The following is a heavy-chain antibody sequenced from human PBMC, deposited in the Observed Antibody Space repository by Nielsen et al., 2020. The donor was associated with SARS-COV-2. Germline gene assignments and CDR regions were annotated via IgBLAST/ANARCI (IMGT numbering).Heavy chain of an antibody. Sequence: SETLSLTCAVYGGSFSGYYWSWIRQPPGKGLEWIGEINHSGSTNYNPSLKSRVTISVDTSKNRFSLKLSSVTAADTAVYYCARGDRPAFDPWGQGTLVTVSS. CDR2: INHSGST. D-gene: IGHD1-14*01. J-gene: IGHJ5*02. CDR3: ARGDRPAFDP. CDR1: GGSFSGYY. V-gene: IGHV4-34*01.